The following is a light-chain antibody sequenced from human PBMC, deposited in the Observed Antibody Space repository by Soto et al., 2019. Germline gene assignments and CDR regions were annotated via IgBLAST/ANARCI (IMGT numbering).Light chain of an antibody. CDR3: SSYTTISTLEV. V-gene: IGLV2-14*01. J-gene: IGLJ3*02. Sequence: QSALTQPASVSGSPGQSITISCTGTSSDGGGYNYVSWYQQHPGKAPKLMIYEVSNRPSGVSNRVSGSKSGNTASLTISGLQAEDEADYYCSSYTTISTLEVFGGGTKLTVL. CDR1: SSDGGGYNY. CDR2: EVS.